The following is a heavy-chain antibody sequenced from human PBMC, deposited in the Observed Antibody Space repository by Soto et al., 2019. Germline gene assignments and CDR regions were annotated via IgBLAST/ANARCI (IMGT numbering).Heavy chain of an antibody. CDR1: GFTFSVPW. CDR2: IKSKADGGTT. CDR3: AADVSGGSYTIDY. J-gene: IGHJ4*02. V-gene: IGHV3-15*01. D-gene: IGHD3-16*01. Sequence: EVQLVESGGGLLKPGGSLRLSCTASGFTFSVPWMTWVRQAPGKGLEWVGRIKSKADGGTTDYAAPVNGRFTISRDDSNNIVYLKMNGLQAEDTAVDYWAADVSGGSYTIDYWGQGTLVTVSS.